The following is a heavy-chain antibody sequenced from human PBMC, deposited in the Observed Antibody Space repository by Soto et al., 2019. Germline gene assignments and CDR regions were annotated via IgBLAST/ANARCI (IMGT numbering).Heavy chain of an antibody. CDR3: AMVDNYVTPTPQDV. CDR1: GYIFVNYG. CDR2: ISPYNGNT. D-gene: IGHD3-16*01. Sequence: QVQLVQSGDEVRKPGSSVKASCKASGYIFVNYGIAWVRQAPGQGLEWMGWISPYNGNTHYASKVQRRVTLTTDTYTSAAYMELGSLSSDDTAVYYCAMVDNYVTPTPQDVWGQGTTVTVSS. J-gene: IGHJ6*02. V-gene: IGHV1-18*01.